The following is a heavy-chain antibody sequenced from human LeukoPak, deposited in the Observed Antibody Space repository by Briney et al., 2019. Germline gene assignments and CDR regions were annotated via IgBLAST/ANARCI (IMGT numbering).Heavy chain of an antibody. D-gene: IGHD3-3*01. V-gene: IGHV1-2*06. CDR1: GYTFTGYY. CDR3: ARARRITIFGVVIIFQADAFDI. Sequence: GASVKVSCKASGYTFTGYYMHWVRQAPGQGLEWMGRINPNSGGTNYAQKFQGRVTMTRDTSISTAYMELSRLRSDGTAVHYCARARRITIFGVVIIFQADAFDIWGQGTMVTVSS. J-gene: IGHJ3*02. CDR2: INPNSGGT.